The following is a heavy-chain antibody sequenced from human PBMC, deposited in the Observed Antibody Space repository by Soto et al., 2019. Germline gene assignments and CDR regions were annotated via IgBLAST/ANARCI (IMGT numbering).Heavy chain of an antibody. D-gene: IGHD3-16*01. CDR1: GGSFSGYY. CDR2: IYYSGST. V-gene: IGHV4-30-4*01. J-gene: IGHJ4*02. CDR3: ARVGGXXXTXXDY. Sequence: SETLSLTCAVYGGSFSGYYWSWIRQPPGKGLEWIGYIYYSGSTYYNPSLKSRVTISVDTSKNQFSLKLSSVTAADTAVYYCARVGGXXXTXXDYWGXGTLVTXXS.